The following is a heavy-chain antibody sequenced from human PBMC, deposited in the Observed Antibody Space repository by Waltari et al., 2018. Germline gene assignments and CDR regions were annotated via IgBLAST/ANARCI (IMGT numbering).Heavy chain of an antibody. V-gene: IGHV4-59*01. CDR2: IYYSGST. Sequence: QAQLQESGPGLVKPSETLSLTCTVSGGSISSYYWSWIRQPPGKGLEWIGYIYYSGSTNYNPSLKSRVTISVDTSKNQFSLKLSSVTAADTAVYYCARDGRDYYGSGSYYPYFDYWGQGTLVTVSS. CDR3: ARDGRDYYGSGSYYPYFDY. D-gene: IGHD3-10*01. J-gene: IGHJ4*02. CDR1: GGSISSYY.